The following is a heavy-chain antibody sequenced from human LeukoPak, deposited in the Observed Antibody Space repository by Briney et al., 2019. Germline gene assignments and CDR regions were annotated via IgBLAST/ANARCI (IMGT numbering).Heavy chain of an antibody. CDR2: IWYDGSKN. CDR1: GFTFSSYG. J-gene: IGHJ2*01. D-gene: IGHD1-26*01. CDR3: AKDRTVGASYWYFDL. V-gene: IGHV3-33*06. Sequence: GGSLRLSCAASGFTFSSYGMHWVRQAPGKGLEWVAVIWYDGSKNSSADSVKGRFTISRDSSRNTLFLHMNTLRAEDTAIYYCAKDRTVGASYWYFDLWGRGTLVTVSS.